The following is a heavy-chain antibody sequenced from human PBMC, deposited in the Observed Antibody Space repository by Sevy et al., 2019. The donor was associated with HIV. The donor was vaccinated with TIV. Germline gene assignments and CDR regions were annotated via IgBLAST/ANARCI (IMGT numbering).Heavy chain of an antibody. V-gene: IGHV4-59*01. CDR2: IYYSGST. D-gene: IGHD4-4*01. Sequence: SETLSLTCTVSGGSISSYYWSWIRQPPGKGLEWIGYIYYSGSTNYNPSLKSRVTISVDTSKNQFSLKLSSVTAADTAVYYCARGLDYRGLFYYYYYMDVWGKGTTVTVSS. CDR3: ARGLDYRGLFYYYYYMDV. J-gene: IGHJ6*03. CDR1: GGSISSYY.